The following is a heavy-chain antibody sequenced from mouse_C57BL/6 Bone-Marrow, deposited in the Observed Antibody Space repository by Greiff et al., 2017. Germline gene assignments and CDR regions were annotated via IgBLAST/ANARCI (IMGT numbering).Heavy chain of an antibody. CDR3: ARAPTIVTTGYFDV. CDR2: ISDGGSYT. D-gene: IGHD2-5*01. V-gene: IGHV5-4*03. J-gene: IGHJ1*03. CDR1: GFTFSSYA. Sequence: EVMLVESGGGLVKPGGSLKLSCAASGFTFSSYAMSWVRQTPEKRLEWVATISDGGSYTYYPDNVKGRFTISRDNAKNNLYLQMSHLKSEDTAMYYCARAPTIVTTGYFDVWGTGTTVTVSS.